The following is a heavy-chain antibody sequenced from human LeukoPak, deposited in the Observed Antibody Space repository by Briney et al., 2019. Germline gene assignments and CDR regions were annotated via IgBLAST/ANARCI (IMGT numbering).Heavy chain of an antibody. CDR1: GGSISSYY. V-gene: IGHV4-59*01. CDR2: IYYSGST. J-gene: IGHJ4*02. D-gene: IGHD1-26*01. CDR3: ARVDGGSYQDFDY. Sequence: SETLSLTCTVSGGSISSYYWSWIRQPPGKGLEWIGYIYYSGSTNYNPSLKSRVTMSVDTSKNQFSLKLSSVTAADTAVYYCARVDGGSYQDFDYWGQGTLVTVSS.